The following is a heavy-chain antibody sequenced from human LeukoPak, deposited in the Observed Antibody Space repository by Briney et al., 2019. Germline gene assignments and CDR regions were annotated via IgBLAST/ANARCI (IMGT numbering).Heavy chain of an antibody. D-gene: IGHD6-13*01. Sequence: GGSLRLSCAASGFTFSSYALHWVRQAPGKGLEWVSIISSGGGGTKYADSVQGRFTISRDSAKNTLYLQMSSLRVEDTAVYYCAKSDRPLTGCSSSWYKTPFDSWGQGTLVTVSS. V-gene: IGHV3-23*01. CDR1: GFTFSSYA. CDR3: AKSDRPLTGCSSSWYKTPFDS. J-gene: IGHJ4*02. CDR2: ISSGGGGT.